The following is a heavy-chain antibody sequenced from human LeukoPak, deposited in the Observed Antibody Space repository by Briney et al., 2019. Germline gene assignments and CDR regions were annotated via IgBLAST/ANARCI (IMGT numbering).Heavy chain of an antibody. CDR1: GFTFSSYE. J-gene: IGHJ4*02. V-gene: IGHV3-48*03. CDR2: TATSGNTI. D-gene: IGHD4-23*01. CDR3: ARIDIYSGVKWALTF. Sequence: GGSLRLSCAASGFTFSSYEMTWVRQAPGEGLEWVSNTATSGNTIYYADAVKGRFTMSRDNAKNSVYLQMNSLRVEDTAVYFCARIDIYSGVKWALTFWGQGTLVTVSS.